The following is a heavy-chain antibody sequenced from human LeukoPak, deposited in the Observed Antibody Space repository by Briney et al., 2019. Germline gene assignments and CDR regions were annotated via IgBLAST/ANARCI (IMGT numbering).Heavy chain of an antibody. CDR3: TTGPYYYDSSEPFDY. CDR1: GFTFSNAW. CDR2: IKSKTDGGTT. D-gene: IGHD3-22*01. J-gene: IGHJ4*02. V-gene: IGHV3-15*01. Sequence: GGSLRLSCAASGFTFSNAWMSWVRQAPGKGLEWVGRIKSKTDGGTTDYAAPVKGRFTISRDGSKNTLYLQMNSLKTEDTAVYYCTTGPYYYDSSEPFDYWGQGTLVTVSS.